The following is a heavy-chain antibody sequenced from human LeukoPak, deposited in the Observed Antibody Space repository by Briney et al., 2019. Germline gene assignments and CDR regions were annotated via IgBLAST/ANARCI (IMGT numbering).Heavy chain of an antibody. Sequence: GGSLRLSCAASGFTFSTYGMHWVRQAPGKGLEWVALITYDGYYKYYSDSVKGRFTISSDTSKNTLSLQMNSLRAEDTAVYYCARDRGYTQDYWGQGNLVTVSS. D-gene: IGHD5-12*01. CDR1: GFTFSTYG. CDR3: ARDRGYTQDY. CDR2: ITYDGYYK. J-gene: IGHJ4*02. V-gene: IGHV3-30*03.